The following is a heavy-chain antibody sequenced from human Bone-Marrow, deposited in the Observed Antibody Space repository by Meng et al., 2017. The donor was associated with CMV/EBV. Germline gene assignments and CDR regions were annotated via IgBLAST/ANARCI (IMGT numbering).Heavy chain of an antibody. CDR3: ARDRRGGSITIFGVAFDY. Sequence: GGSLRLSCAAPGFTFSDYYMSWIRQAPGKGLEWVSYISSSGSTIYYADSVKGRFTISRDNAKNSLYLQMNSLRAEDTAVYYCARDRRGGSITIFGVAFDYWGQGTLVTVSS. CDR1: GFTFSDYY. J-gene: IGHJ4*02. V-gene: IGHV3-11*04. D-gene: IGHD3-3*01. CDR2: ISSSGSTI.